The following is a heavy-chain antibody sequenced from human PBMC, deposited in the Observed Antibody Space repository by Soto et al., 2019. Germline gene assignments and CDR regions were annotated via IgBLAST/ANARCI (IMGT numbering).Heavy chain of an antibody. V-gene: IGHV1-18*01. CDR2: ISTYNGNT. Sequence: QVQLVQSGAEVKKPGASVKVSCKPSGYTFTNYGINWVRQARGQGLEWMGWISTYNGNTHYAQNLQGRVIMTTDTSTSTAYMELRSLRSDDTAVYYCARDDRSSLEEPFDYWGPGTLVTVSS. J-gene: IGHJ4*02. CDR3: ARDDRSSLEEPFDY. D-gene: IGHD6-13*01. CDR1: GYTFTNYG.